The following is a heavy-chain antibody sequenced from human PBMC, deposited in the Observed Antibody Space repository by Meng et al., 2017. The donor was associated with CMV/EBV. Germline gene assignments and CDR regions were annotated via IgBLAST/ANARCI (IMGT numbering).Heavy chain of an antibody. V-gene: IGHV2-70*20. CDR1: GFSLSTSGMC. J-gene: IGHJ6*02. CDR3: ARIHSNYGPYGMDV. Sequence: SGPTLVKPTQTLTLICTFSGFSLSTSGMCVSWVRQPPGKALEWLALIDWDDDKYYSTSLKTRLTISKDTSKNQVVPTMTNMDPVDTATYYCARIHSNYGPYGMDVWGQGTTVTVSS. D-gene: IGHD4-11*01. CDR2: IDWDDDK.